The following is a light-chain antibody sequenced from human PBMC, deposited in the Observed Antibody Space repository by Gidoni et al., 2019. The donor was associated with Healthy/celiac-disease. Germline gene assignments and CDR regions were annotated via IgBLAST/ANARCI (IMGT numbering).Light chain of an antibody. V-gene: IGKV1-39*01. J-gene: IGKJ1*01. CDR1: QSISSY. CDR3: QQSYSTPRT. Sequence: DIQMTQSPSSLSASVGDRVTITCRASQSISSYLNWYQQKPGKAPNLLIYAASSLQSGVPSRCRGSGSGTDFTLTISSLQPEDFATYYCQQSYSTPRTFGQGTKVEIK. CDR2: AAS.